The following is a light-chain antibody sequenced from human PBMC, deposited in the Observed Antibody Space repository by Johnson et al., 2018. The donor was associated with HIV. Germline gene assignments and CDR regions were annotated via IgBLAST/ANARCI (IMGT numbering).Light chain of an antibody. CDR2: DNN. CDR1: SSNIGNHY. V-gene: IGLV1-51*01. Sequence: QSVLTQPPSVSAAPGQKVTISCSGTSSNIGNHYVSWYQLLPGTAPKLLIYDNNQRPSGIPDRFSVSKSGTSATLGITGLQTGDEADYYCGTWDSILSTYVLGSGTKVTFL. CDR3: GTWDSILSTYV. J-gene: IGLJ1*01.